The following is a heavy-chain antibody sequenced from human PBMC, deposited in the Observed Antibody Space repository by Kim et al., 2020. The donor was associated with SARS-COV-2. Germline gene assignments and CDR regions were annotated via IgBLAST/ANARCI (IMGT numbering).Heavy chain of an antibody. CDR3: AKGGGWIQLFLDY. Sequence: ADSVKGRFTISRDNSKNTLYLQMNSLRAEDTAVYYCAKGGGWIQLFLDYWGQGTLVTVSS. J-gene: IGHJ4*02. D-gene: IGHD5-18*01. V-gene: IGHV3-23*01.